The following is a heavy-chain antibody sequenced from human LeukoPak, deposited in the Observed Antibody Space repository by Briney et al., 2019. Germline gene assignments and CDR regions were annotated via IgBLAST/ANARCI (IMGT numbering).Heavy chain of an antibody. CDR1: GGSISSYY. CDR3: ARDSRDRCSGGSCYDYYYMDV. Sequence: SETLSLTCTVSGGSISSYYWSWIRQPPGKGLEWIGYIYYSGSTNYNPSLKSRVTISVDTSKNQFSLKLSSVTAADTAVYYCARDSRDRCSGGSCYDYYYMDVWGKGTTVTISS. J-gene: IGHJ6*03. V-gene: IGHV4-59*01. D-gene: IGHD2-15*01. CDR2: IYYSGST.